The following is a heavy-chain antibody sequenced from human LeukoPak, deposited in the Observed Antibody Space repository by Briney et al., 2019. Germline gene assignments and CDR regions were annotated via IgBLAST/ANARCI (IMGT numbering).Heavy chain of an antibody. Sequence: AGESLKISCKGSGYSFTSYWIGWVRQMPGKGLEWMGIIYPGDSDTRYSPSFQGQVTISADKSISTAYLQWSSLKASDTAMYYCARRSMSPQRETEGLLWLGELDFWFDPWGQGTLVTVSS. D-gene: IGHD3-10*01. CDR2: IYPGDSDT. CDR1: GYSFTSYW. V-gene: IGHV5-51*01. CDR3: ARRSMSPQRETEGLLWLGELDFWFDP. J-gene: IGHJ5*02.